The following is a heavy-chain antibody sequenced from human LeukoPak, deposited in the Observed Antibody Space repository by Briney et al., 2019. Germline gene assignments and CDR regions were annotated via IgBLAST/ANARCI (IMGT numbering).Heavy chain of an antibody. V-gene: IGHV3-53*01. CDR1: GFTVGSNY. CDR2: IYSGDNT. CDR3: ARLVATTGRLYFDY. D-gene: IGHD1-1*01. Sequence: GGSLRLSCAASGFTVGSNYMGWVRQAPGKGLEYVSVIYSGDNTYYAGSVKGRFTISRDNSKNTVYLQMNSLRAEDTAVFYCARLVATTGRLYFDYWGQGNLVTVSS. J-gene: IGHJ4*02.